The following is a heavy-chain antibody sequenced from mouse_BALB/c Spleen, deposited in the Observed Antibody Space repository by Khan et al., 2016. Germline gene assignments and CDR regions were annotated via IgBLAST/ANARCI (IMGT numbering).Heavy chain of an antibody. V-gene: IGHV14-3*02. D-gene: IGHD2-1*01. Sequence: VQLQQSGAELVKPGASVKLSCTASGFNIKDTYMHWVKQRPEQGLEWIGRIDPANGNSKNDPKFQGKATITEDTSSNTAYMKLSSLTSEDTAVYYCARGGNYVELGNWGQGTLVTVSA. CDR2: IDPANGNS. CDR1: GFNIKDTY. J-gene: IGHJ3*01. CDR3: ARGGNYVELGN.